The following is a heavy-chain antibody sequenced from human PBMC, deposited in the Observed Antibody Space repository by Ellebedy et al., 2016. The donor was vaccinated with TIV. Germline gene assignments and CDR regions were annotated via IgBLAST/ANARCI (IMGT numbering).Heavy chain of an antibody. CDR1: GFTFSSYS. CDR2: ISSSSSTI. D-gene: IGHD6-13*01. CDR3: ARDRGAAADPFFDY. J-gene: IGHJ4*02. V-gene: IGHV3-48*02. Sequence: GESLKISXAASGFTFSSYSMNWVRQAPGKGLEWVSYISSSSSTIYYADSVKGRFTISRDNAKNSLCLQMNSLRDEDTAVYYCARDRGAAADPFFDYWGQGTLVTVSS.